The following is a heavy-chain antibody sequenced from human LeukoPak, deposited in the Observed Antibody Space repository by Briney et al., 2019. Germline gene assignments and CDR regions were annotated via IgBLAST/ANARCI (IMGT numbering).Heavy chain of an antibody. Sequence: PGGSLRLSCVASGFSFSTYAMSWVRQAPGKGLEWVSAISGSGGSTYYADSVKGRFTISRDNSKNTLYLQMNSLRAEDTAVYYCAKRFRITHAFDIWGQGTMVTVSS. V-gene: IGHV3-23*01. D-gene: IGHD3-10*01. J-gene: IGHJ3*02. CDR2: ISGSGGST. CDR3: AKRFRITHAFDI. CDR1: GFSFSTYA.